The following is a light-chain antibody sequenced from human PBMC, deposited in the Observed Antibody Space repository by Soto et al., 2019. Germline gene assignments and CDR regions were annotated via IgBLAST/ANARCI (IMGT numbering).Light chain of an antibody. CDR2: EVT. V-gene: IGLV2-14*01. J-gene: IGLJ2*01. CDR1: SSHVGYNY. Sequence: QSALTQPASLSGSPGQSITLSCTGSSSHVGYNYVSWYQQSPGRAPELLIYEVTYRPSGVSTRFSGSKSGNTASLTISGLRAEDAADYYCSSYSSSSTLVIFGGGTKLTVL. CDR3: SSYSSSSTLVI.